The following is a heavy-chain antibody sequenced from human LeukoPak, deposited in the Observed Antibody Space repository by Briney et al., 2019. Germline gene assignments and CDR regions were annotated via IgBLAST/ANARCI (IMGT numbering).Heavy chain of an antibody. J-gene: IGHJ5*02. CDR3: ARRLTQYDCFDP. CDR1: GDSVSSNSVT. V-gene: IGHV6-1*01. Sequence: SQTLSLTCAISGDSVSSNSVTWNWIRQSPSRGLEWLGRTYYRSTWYNDYAVSVRGRITVNPDTSKNQFSLHLNSVTPEDTAVYYCARRLTQYDCFDPWGQGILVTVTS. D-gene: IGHD2-2*01. CDR2: TYYRSTWYN.